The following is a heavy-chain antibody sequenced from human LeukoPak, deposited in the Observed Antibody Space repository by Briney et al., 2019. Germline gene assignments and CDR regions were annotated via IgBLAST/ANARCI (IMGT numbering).Heavy chain of an antibody. CDR3: ARDPSEKYQLPHQYNWFDP. J-gene: IGHJ5*02. Sequence: ASVKVSCKASRYTFTSHGISWVRQAPGQGLEWMGWISAYNGNTNYAQKLQGRVTMTTVTSTSTAYRELRSLRSDDTAVYYCARDPSEKYQLPHQYNWFDPWGQGTLVTVSS. D-gene: IGHD2-2*01. V-gene: IGHV1-18*01. CDR1: RYTFTSHG. CDR2: ISAYNGNT.